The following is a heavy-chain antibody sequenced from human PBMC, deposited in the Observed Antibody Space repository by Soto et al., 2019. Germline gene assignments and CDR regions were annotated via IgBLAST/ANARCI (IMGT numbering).Heavy chain of an antibody. CDR2: ISYDGSNK. CDR3: AKDADGYSDY. CDR1: GFIFSTYG. J-gene: IGHJ4*02. Sequence: QVQLVESGGGVVQPGRSLRLSCAASGFIFSTYGTYWVRQAPGKGLEWVAVISYDGSNKNYADSVKGRFSISRDNSKNTLYLQMNSLRAEDTALYYCAKDADGYSDYWGQGTLVTVSS. V-gene: IGHV3-30*18. D-gene: IGHD5-18*01.